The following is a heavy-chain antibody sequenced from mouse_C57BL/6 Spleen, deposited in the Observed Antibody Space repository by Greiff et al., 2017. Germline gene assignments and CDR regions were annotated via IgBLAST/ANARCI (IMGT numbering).Heavy chain of an antibody. CDR1: GYTFTSYG. Sequence: VQLQQSGAELARPGASVKLSCTASGYTFTSYGISWVKQRTGQGLEWIGEIYPRSGNTYYNEKFKGKATLTADKSSSTAYMELRSLTSEDSAVYFCARSVGSPIAMDYWGQGTSVTVSS. CDR2: IYPRSGNT. D-gene: IGHD1-1*01. J-gene: IGHJ4*01. CDR3: ARSVGSPIAMDY. V-gene: IGHV1-81*01.